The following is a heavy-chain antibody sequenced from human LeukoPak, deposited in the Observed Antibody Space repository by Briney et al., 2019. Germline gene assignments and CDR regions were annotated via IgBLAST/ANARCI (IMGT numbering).Heavy chain of an antibody. CDR2: ISAYNGNT. J-gene: IGHJ6*03. CDR3: ARDTQSNLIPPGSPGAYYYYYMDV. Sequence: ASVKVSCKASGYTFTSYGISWVRQASGQGLEWMGWISAYNGNTNYAQKLQGRVTMTTDTSTSTAYMELRSLRSDDTAVYYCARDTQSNLIPPGSPGAYYYYYMDVWGKGTTVTVSS. CDR1: GYTFTSYG. V-gene: IGHV1-18*01. D-gene: IGHD1-14*01.